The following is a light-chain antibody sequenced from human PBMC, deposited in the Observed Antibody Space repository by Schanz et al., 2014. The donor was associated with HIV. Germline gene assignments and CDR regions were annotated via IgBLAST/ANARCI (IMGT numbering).Light chain of an antibody. Sequence: EIVLTQSPGTLSLSPGERATLSCRASQSVSSNYLAWYQQKPGQAPRLLIYGASSRATGIPDRFSGSGSGTDFTLTISSLEPEDFAVYYCQYFGNSGGTFGGGTKVEIK. J-gene: IGKJ4*01. CDR1: QSVSSNY. CDR3: QYFGNSGGT. CDR2: GAS. V-gene: IGKV3-20*01.